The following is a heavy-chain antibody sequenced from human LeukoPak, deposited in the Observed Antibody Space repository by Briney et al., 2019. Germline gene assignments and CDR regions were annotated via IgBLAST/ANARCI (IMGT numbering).Heavy chain of an antibody. V-gene: IGHV3-23*01. CDR2: LSGSGGTT. Sequence: PGGSLRLSCAASGFTFSSYGMPWVRQAPGKGLEWVSALSGSGGTTYYADSVKGRFTISRDNSKNTLYLQMNSLRAEDTAVYYCAKDQFSSGWYAFDYWGQGTLVTVSS. CDR1: GFTFSSYG. D-gene: IGHD6-19*01. J-gene: IGHJ4*02. CDR3: AKDQFSSGWYAFDY.